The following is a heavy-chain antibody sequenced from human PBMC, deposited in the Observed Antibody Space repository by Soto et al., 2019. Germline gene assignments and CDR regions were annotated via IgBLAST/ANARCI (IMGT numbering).Heavy chain of an antibody. V-gene: IGHV4-31*03. Sequence: SETLSLTCTVSGGSVSSGGYYWSWIRQHPGKGLEWIGYISYSGSTYYNPSLKSRPTISVDTSKNQFSLKLSSVTAADTAVYYCARALPSYYYYGMDVWGQGTTVTVSS. CDR3: ARALPSYYYYGMDV. CDR2: ISYSGST. CDR1: GGSVSSGGYY. J-gene: IGHJ6*02.